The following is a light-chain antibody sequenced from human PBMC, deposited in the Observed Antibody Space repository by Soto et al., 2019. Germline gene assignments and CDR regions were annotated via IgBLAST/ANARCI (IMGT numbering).Light chain of an antibody. CDR3: MQALQTPLT. V-gene: IGKV2-28*01. CDR1: QSLLHSNGYNY. Sequence: DIVMTQSPLSLPVTPGEPASISCRSSQSLLHSNGYNYLDWYLQKPGQSPQLLIYLGSNRASGVPDRFSGSGSGTEFTLNISRVEAEDVGVYCCMQALQTPLTFGPRTKVEIK. CDR2: LGS. J-gene: IGKJ1*01.